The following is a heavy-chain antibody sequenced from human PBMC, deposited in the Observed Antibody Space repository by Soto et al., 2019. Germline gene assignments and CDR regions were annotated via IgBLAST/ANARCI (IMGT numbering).Heavy chain of an antibody. V-gene: IGHV3-23*01. Sequence: TGGSLRLSCAASGFTFSSYAMSWVRQAPGKGLEWVSAISGVDNSTYYADSVKGRFTISRDNSKNTLYLQMSSLRADDTAVYYCAPMGVWGQGTTVTVPS. CDR3: APMGV. J-gene: IGHJ6*02. CDR1: GFTFSSYA. CDR2: ISGVDNST.